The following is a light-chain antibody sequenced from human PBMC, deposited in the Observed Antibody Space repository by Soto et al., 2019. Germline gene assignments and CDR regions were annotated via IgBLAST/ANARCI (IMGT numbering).Light chain of an antibody. CDR1: QSVLYSSNNKNY. V-gene: IGKV4-1*01. Sequence: DIVMNQSPDSLAVSLGERATINCKSSQSVLYSSNNKNYLAWYQQRPGQPPKLLIAWASTRESGVPDRFSGSGSGTDFTLTNTSLQAEDGAVYYCQQYESTPPTFGQGTKLEIK. CDR2: WAS. CDR3: QQYESTPPT. J-gene: IGKJ2*01.